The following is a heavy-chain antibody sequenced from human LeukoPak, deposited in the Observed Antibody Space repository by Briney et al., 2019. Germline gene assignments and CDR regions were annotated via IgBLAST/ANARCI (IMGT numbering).Heavy chain of an antibody. CDR2: ISPSGGST. D-gene: IGHD4-17*01. J-gene: IGHJ4*02. CDR1: GYTFTSNY. V-gene: IGHV1-46*01. CDR3: ARERHDYGDFDY. Sequence: ASVKVSCKAFGYTFTSNYMHWVRQAPGQGPEWMGVISPSGGSTTYAQKFQGRVTLTRDMSTSTDYLELSSLRSEDTAVYYCARERHDYGDFDYWGQGTLVTVSS.